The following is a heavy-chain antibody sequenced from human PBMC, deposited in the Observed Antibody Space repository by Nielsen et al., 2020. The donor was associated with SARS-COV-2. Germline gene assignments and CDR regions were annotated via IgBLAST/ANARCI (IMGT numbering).Heavy chain of an antibody. V-gene: IGHV3-30*18. CDR1: GFTFSSYG. D-gene: IGHD3-10*01. J-gene: IGHJ4*02. Sequence: GESLKISCAASGFTFSSYGMHWVRQAPGKGLEWVAVISYDGSNKYYADSVKGRFTISRDNSKNTLYLQMNSLRAEDTAVYYCAKDHIWFGEGPFDYWGQGTLVTVSS. CDR2: ISYDGSNK. CDR3: AKDHIWFGEGPFDY.